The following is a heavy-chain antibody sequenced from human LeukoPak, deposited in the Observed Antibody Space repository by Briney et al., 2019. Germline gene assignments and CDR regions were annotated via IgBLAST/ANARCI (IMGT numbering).Heavy chain of an antibody. D-gene: IGHD3-22*01. CDR2: IKQDGNEK. J-gene: IGHJ2*01. CDR3: ATMGRGYNSRWYFDL. V-gene: IGHV3-7*01. Sequence: GGSLRLSCAASGFTFSTYWMSWVRQAPGKGLEWVANIKQDGNEKYYEDSVKGRFTISRDSAKNSLYLQMNSLRAEDTAVYFCATMGRGYNSRWYFDLWGRGTLVTVSS. CDR1: GFTFSTYW.